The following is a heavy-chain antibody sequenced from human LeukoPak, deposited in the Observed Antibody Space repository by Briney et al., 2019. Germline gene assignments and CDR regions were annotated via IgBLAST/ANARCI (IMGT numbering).Heavy chain of an antibody. CDR1: GFTFSSYS. Sequence: GGSLRLSCAASGFTFSSYSMNWVRQAPGKGLEWVASISSGSSYIYYADSVKGRFTISRDNAKNSLYLQMNSLRAEDTAVYYCARGYFHCSGGSCYFDAFDIWGQGTMVTVSS. CDR3: ARGYFHCSGGSCYFDAFDI. CDR2: ISSGSSYI. V-gene: IGHV3-21*01. J-gene: IGHJ3*02. D-gene: IGHD2-15*01.